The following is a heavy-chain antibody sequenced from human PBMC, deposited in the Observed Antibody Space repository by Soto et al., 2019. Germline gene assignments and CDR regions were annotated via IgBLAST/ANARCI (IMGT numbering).Heavy chain of an antibody. J-gene: IGHJ4*02. Sequence: SETLSLTCSVSGVSISNTSYYWGWIRQPPGKGLEWVGTIYFSGSTFYNPSLKNRVTISIDTSKNQFSLRLSSVTAADTTVYYCARHGSYWGQGTLVTVSS. CDR3: ARHGSY. CDR1: GVSISNTSYY. V-gene: IGHV4-39*01. CDR2: IYFSGST.